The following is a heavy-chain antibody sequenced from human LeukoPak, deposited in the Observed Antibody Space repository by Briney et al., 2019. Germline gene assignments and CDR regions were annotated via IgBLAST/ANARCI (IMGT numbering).Heavy chain of an antibody. Sequence: ASVKVSCKASGHTFTDYYMHWVRQAPGQGLEWMGWLNPNSGDTNYAQKFQGRVSMTRDSSISTAYMDLSDLRSDDTAVYSCARGRNIEMTTISGGSDYWGQGTLVTVSS. J-gene: IGHJ4*02. CDR1: GHTFTDYY. D-gene: IGHD5-24*01. CDR3: ARGRNIEMTTISGGSDY. CDR2: LNPNSGDT. V-gene: IGHV1-2*02.